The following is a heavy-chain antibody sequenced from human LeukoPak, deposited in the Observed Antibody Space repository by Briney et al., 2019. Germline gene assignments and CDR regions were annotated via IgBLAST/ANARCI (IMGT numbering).Heavy chain of an antibody. D-gene: IGHD4-11*01. CDR3: ARENDYSTPDAFDL. CDR2: LNPDSGNT. J-gene: IGHJ3*01. CDR1: RFTFSSYD. V-gene: IGHV1-8*03. Sequence: ASVKVSCKASRFTFSSYDFNWVRQATGQGLEWMGWLNPDSGNTGYAQSFQGRVTITKDTSIRTVYMELNSLRSDDTAFYYCARENDYSTPDAFDLWGQGTLVTVSS.